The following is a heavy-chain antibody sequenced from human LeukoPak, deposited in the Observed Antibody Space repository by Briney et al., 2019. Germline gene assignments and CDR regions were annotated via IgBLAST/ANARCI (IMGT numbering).Heavy chain of an antibody. Sequence: GGPLRLSCAASGFTFSSYSMNWVRQAPGKGLEWVSSISSSSSYIYYADSVKGRFTISRDNAKNSLYLQMNSLRAEDTAVYYCARDLDYYDSSGYYYADAFDIWGQGTMVTVSS. J-gene: IGHJ3*02. CDR3: ARDLDYYDSSGYYYADAFDI. CDR2: ISSSSSYI. V-gene: IGHV3-21*01. D-gene: IGHD3-22*01. CDR1: GFTFSSYS.